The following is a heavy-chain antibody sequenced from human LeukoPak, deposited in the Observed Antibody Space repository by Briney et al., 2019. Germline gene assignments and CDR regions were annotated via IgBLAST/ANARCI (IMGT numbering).Heavy chain of an antibody. D-gene: IGHD6-6*01. CDR2: INPNNSAT. V-gene: IGHV1-2*02. J-gene: IGHJ4*02. CDR3: ARAAASRPFDY. CDR1: GYTFTGYY. Sequence: ASVKVSFKASGYTFTGYYMHWVRQAPGQGLEWMGWINPNNSATDYAQKFQGRVTMTRDTSISTVYMEMSRLRSDDTAVYHCARAAASRPFDYWGQGTLVTVSS.